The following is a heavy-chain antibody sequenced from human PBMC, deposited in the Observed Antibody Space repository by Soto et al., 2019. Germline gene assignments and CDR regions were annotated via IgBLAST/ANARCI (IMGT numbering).Heavy chain of an antibody. Sequence: GGSLRLSCAASGFTFSSYGMHWVRQAPGKGLEWVAVIWYDGSNKFYADSVKGRFTISRDNSKNTLYLQMNSLRAEDTAVYYRARDGGDYDFWNGYYFDYWGQGTLVTVSS. V-gene: IGHV3-33*01. CDR3: ARDGGDYDFWNGYYFDY. CDR2: IWYDGSNK. CDR1: GFTFSSYG. J-gene: IGHJ4*02. D-gene: IGHD3-3*01.